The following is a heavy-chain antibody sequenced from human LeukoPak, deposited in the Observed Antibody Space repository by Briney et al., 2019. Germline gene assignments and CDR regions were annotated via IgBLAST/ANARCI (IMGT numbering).Heavy chain of an antibody. Sequence: GGSLRLSCAASGFTFSDYYMSWIRQAPGKGLEWVSYISNSDSTIYYADSVKGRFTISRDNAKNSLYLQMNSLRAEDTALYYCAKDIYAGAFDIWGQGTMVTVSS. V-gene: IGHV3-11*01. CDR2: ISNSDSTI. CDR1: GFTFSDYY. D-gene: IGHD2/OR15-2a*01. J-gene: IGHJ3*02. CDR3: AKDIYAGAFDI.